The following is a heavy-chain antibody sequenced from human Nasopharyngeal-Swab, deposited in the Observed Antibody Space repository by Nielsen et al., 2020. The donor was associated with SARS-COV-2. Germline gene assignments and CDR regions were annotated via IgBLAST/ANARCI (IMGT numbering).Heavy chain of an antibody. CDR1: GYIFTDYY. V-gene: IGHV1-2*06. J-gene: IGHJ5*02. D-gene: IGHD4-17*01. CDR2: IDPNTGGT. CDR3: ARALSARTTFNCLGP. Sequence: ASGKVSCKTSGYIFTDYYIHWVRQAPGQGLEWMGRIDPNTGGTSSAQIFQGRVTMTRDTSISTVYIEVTSLTSDDTAVYYCARALSARTTFNCLGPWGQGTLVTVSS.